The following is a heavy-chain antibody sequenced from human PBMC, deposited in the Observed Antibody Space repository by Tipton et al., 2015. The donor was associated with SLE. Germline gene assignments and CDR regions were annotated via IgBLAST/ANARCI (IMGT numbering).Heavy chain of an antibody. Sequence: GLVKPSGTLSLTCAVSSGSISSSNWWSWVRQPPEKGLEWIGEIYHTGTTNYNPSLRSRVTISADRSKKHFSLMLSSVTAADTAVYYCARGLGSTSSWWDDAFDLWGLGTMVTVSS. CDR2: IYHTGTT. V-gene: IGHV4-4*02. D-gene: IGHD2-15*01. CDR3: ARGLGSTSSWWDDAFDL. CDR1: SGSISSSNW. J-gene: IGHJ3*01.